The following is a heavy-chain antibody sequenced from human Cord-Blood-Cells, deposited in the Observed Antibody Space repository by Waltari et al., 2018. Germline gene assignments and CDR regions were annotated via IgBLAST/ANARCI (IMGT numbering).Heavy chain of an antibody. Sequence: QVQLQESGPGLVKPSETLSLTCTVSGGSISSYYWSWLRPPPGKGLEWIGYIYYSGSTNYNPSPKSRVTISVDTSKNQFSLKLSSVTAADTAVYYCARLVKYYYGSGSYAFDIWGQGTMVTVSS. J-gene: IGHJ3*02. CDR3: ARLVKYYYGSGSYAFDI. D-gene: IGHD3-10*01. CDR1: GGSISSYY. V-gene: IGHV4-59*08. CDR2: IYYSGST.